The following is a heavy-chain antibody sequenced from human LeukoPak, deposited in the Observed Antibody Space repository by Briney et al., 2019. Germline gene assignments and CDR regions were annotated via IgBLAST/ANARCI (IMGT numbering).Heavy chain of an antibody. CDR1: GFTFSGFW. V-gene: IGHV3-7*01. J-gene: IGHJ4*02. CDR3: AREGTLRAHWDPFDY. CDR2: ISIDGSEK. Sequence: GGSLRLSCAASGFTFSGFWMSWVRQAPGKGLEWVATISIDGSEKYYVDSVKGRFTISRDNARNSLYLQMDSLRGEDTAVYYCAREGTLRAHWDPFDYWGQGTLVTVSS. D-gene: IGHD7-27*01.